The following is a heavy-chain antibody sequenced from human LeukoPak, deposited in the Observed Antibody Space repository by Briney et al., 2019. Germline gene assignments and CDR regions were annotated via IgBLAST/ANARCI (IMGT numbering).Heavy chain of an antibody. V-gene: IGHV3-53*01. CDR2: IYSGGST. Sequence: GGSLRLSCAASGFTVSSNDMSWVRQAPGKGLEWVSVIYSGGSTYYADSVKGRFTISRDNSKNTLYLQMNSLRADDTAVYYCARAQWMVAFFCVWGPGTLVTVSS. CDR3: ARAQWMVAFFCV. CDR1: GFTVSSND. D-gene: IGHD6-19*01. J-gene: IGHJ4*02.